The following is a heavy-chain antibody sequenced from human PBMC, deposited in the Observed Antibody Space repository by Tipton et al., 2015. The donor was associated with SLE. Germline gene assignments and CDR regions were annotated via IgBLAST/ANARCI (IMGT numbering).Heavy chain of an antibody. D-gene: IGHD2-2*01. CDR3: ASLPQGYCSTINCSPRMDV. Sequence: TLSLTCTVSGGSISSYFWSWIRQPPGKGLEWIGYVSYSGSTHYDPSLMSRATMSVDTSKNQISLRLSSVTAADTAVYYCASLPQGYCSTINCSPRMDVWGKGTTFTVSS. CDR2: VSYSGST. J-gene: IGHJ6*04. CDR1: GGSISSYF. V-gene: IGHV4-59*01.